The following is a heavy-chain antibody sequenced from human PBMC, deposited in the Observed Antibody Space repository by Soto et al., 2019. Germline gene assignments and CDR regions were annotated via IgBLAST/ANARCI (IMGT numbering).Heavy chain of an antibody. J-gene: IGHJ3*02. CDR2: ISSSGGAT. CDR1: GFTFSRYT. CDR3: AKDYRPGIGDAFDI. V-gene: IGHV3-23*01. D-gene: IGHD1-1*01. Sequence: ESGGGLVQPGGSLRLSCAVSGFTFSRYTMSWVRQAPGKGLEWVSGISSSGGATYYADSAKGRFTISRDTSKNTLYLQMNSLRAEDTALYYCAKDYRPGIGDAFDIWGQGTLVTVSS.